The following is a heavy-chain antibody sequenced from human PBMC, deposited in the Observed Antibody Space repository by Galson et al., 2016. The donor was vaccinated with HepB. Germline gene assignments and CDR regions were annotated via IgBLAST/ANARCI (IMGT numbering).Heavy chain of an antibody. J-gene: IGHJ1*01. Sequence: SLRLSCAASGFTFSSYAMHWVRQAPGKGLEWVAVISYDGSIKYYADSVKGRFTISRDNSKNTLYLQMTSLRAEDTAVYYCARGSYYYDSSGLSEYFQHWGQATLVTVSS. D-gene: IGHD3-22*01. V-gene: IGHV3-30-3*01. CDR1: GFTFSSYA. CDR3: ARGSYYYDSSGLSEYFQH. CDR2: ISYDGSIK.